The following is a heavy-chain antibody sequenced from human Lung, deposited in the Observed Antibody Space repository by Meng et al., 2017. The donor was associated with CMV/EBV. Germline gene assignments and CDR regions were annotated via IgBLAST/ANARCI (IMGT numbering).Heavy chain of an antibody. Sequence: QVQLQQWGAGLLKPSETLSLTCVVSGGSFSGPYWSWIRQPQGKGREHIGELNHSEKPNYTPSLMSRVTISIDTSKNQFSLKMNSVTAADTAVYYCARYPNRPPLISMVRGISPWFDSWGPGTLSPSPQ. CDR2: LNHSEKP. D-gene: IGHD3-10*01. CDR3: ARYPNRPPLISMVRGISPWFDS. J-gene: IGHJ5*01. V-gene: IGHV4-34*01. CDR1: GGSFSGPY.